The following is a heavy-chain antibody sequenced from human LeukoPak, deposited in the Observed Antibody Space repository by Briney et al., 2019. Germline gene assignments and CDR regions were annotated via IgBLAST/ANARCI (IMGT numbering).Heavy chain of an antibody. Sequence: YPGGSLRLSCAASGFTFSSYAMHWVRQAPGKGLEWVAVISYDGSNKYYADSVKGRFTISRDNSKNTLYLQMNSLRAEDTAVYYCAKGGSGTMIVVVKSRDPYYFDYWGQGTLVTVSS. CDR2: ISYDGSNK. V-gene: IGHV3-30-3*01. J-gene: IGHJ4*02. CDR1: GFTFSSYA. CDR3: AKGGSGTMIVVVKSRDPYYFDY. D-gene: IGHD3-22*01.